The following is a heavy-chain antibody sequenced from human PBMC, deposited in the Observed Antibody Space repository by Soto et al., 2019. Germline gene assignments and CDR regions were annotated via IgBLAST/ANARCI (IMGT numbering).Heavy chain of an antibody. D-gene: IGHD6-13*01. V-gene: IGHV4-59*01. J-gene: IGHJ4*02. Sequence: SATLSLTCTVSGGSISSYYWSWIRQPPGKGLEWIGYIYYSGSTNYNPSLKSRVTISVDTSKNQFSLKLSSVTAADTAVYYCAREHSTHVHFDYWGQGTLVTVSS. CDR1: GGSISSYY. CDR3: AREHSTHVHFDY. CDR2: IYYSGST.